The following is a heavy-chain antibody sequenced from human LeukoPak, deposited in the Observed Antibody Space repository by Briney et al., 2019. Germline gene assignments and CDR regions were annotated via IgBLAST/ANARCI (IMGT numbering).Heavy chain of an antibody. CDR1: GFTFSSYW. Sequence: GGSLRLSCAASGFTFSSYWMHWVRQVPGKGLVWVSRINTDGSTISHADSVKGRFTISRDNAKNTLYLQMNSLRAEDTAIYYCARGLSGHTAAQGYWGQGALVTVSS. CDR2: INTDGSTI. J-gene: IGHJ4*02. D-gene: IGHD2-2*02. CDR3: ARGLSGHTAAQGY. V-gene: IGHV3-74*01.